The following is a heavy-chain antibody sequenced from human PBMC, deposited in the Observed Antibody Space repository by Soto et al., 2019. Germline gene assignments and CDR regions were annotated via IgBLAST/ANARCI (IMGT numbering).Heavy chain of an antibody. CDR1: GFTCSSYS. V-gene: IGHV3-48*02. Sequence: GGSLILSCAASGFTCSSYSMNWVRQAPGMGLEWVSYISSSSSTRYYADSVKGRFTISRDNAKNSLYLQMNSLRDEDTAVYYCARAEFIYYDSSAFDAFDIWGQGTMVTVSS. CDR2: ISSSSSTR. CDR3: ARAEFIYYDSSAFDAFDI. J-gene: IGHJ3*02. D-gene: IGHD3-22*01.